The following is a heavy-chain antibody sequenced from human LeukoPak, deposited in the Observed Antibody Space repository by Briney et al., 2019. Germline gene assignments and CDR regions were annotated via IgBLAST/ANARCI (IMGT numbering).Heavy chain of an antibody. CDR3: AHDSSGYYRLGNFDY. CDR2: IIPIFGTA. J-gene: IGHJ4*02. CDR1: GGTFISYA. Sequence: SVKVSCKASGGTFISYAISWVRQAPGQGLEWMGGIIPIFGTANYAQKFQGRVTITADESTSTAYMELSSLRSEDTAVYYCAHDSSGYYRLGNFDYWGQGTLATVSS. D-gene: IGHD3-22*01. V-gene: IGHV1-69*13.